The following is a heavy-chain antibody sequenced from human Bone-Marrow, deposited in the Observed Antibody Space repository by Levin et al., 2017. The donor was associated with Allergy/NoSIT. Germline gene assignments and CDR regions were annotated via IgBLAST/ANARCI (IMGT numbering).Heavy chain of an antibody. CDR2: IWYDGSNK. D-gene: IGHD3-22*01. V-gene: IGHV3-33*01. Sequence: AGGSLRLSCAASGFTFSSYGMHWVRQAPGKGLEWVAVIWYDGSNKYYADSVKGRFTISRDNSKNTLYLQMNSLRAEDTAVYYCARDYYDSSGCLDYWGQGTLVTVSS. CDR1: GFTFSSYG. CDR3: ARDYYDSSGCLDY. J-gene: IGHJ4*02.